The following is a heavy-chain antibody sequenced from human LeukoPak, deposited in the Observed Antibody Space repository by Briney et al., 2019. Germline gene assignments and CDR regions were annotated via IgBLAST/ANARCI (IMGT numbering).Heavy chain of an antibody. CDR1: GFIVSSNY. Sequence: GGSLRLSCAASGFIVSSNYMSWVRQAPGKGLEWVSVFYTGGTTDYANSVRGRFTISRDNSKNTLYLQMNSLRAEDTAVYYCARGPLPTTRAFDIWGQGALVTVSS. D-gene: IGHD1-1*01. J-gene: IGHJ3*02. CDR2: FYTGGTT. CDR3: ARGPLPTTRAFDI. V-gene: IGHV3-53*01.